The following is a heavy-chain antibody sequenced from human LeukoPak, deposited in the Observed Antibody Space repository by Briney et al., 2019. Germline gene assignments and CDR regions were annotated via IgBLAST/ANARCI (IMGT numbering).Heavy chain of an antibody. CDR3: TKGDGRTFGGKPDY. V-gene: IGHV3-30*18. CDR1: GFTFSSYG. J-gene: IGHJ4*02. D-gene: IGHD4-23*01. CDR2: ISDDGSNK. Sequence: GGSLRLSCAASGFTFSSYGMHWVRQAPGKGLEWVAVISDDGSNKYYGDSVKGRFTISRDNPKNTLYLQMNSLRAEDTAIYYCTKGDGRTFGGKPDYWGQGTLVTISS.